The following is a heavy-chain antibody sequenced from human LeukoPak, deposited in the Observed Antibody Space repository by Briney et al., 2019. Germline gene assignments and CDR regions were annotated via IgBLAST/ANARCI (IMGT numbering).Heavy chain of an antibody. V-gene: IGHV1-69*02. D-gene: IGHD6-19*01. CDR3: ARADIAVAAPSDY. Sequence: ASVKVSCKASGGTFSSSTISWVRQAPVQGLEWMGRIIPILCISNYAQKFQGRVTITAVKSTSTSYRELSSLRSEDMAVYYCARADIAVAAPSDYWVQGTLVTVSS. CDR2: IIPILCIS. J-gene: IGHJ4*02. CDR1: GGTFSSST.